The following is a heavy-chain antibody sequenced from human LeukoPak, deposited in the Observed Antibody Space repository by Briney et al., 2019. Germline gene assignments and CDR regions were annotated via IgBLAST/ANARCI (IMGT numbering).Heavy chain of an antibody. V-gene: IGHV3-21*01. D-gene: IGHD4-17*01. CDR1: GFTFSSYS. J-gene: IGHJ4*02. Sequence: GGSLRLSCAASGFTFSSYSMNWVRQAPGKGLEWVSSISSSSSYIYYADSVKGRFTISRDNAKNSLYLQMNSLRAEDTAVYYCARDKGNDYGTYDNWGQGTLVTVSS. CDR3: ARDKGNDYGTYDN. CDR2: ISSSSSYI.